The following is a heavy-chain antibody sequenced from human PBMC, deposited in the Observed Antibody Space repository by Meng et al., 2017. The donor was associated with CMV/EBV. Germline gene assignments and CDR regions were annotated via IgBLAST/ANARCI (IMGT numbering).Heavy chain of an antibody. Sequence: SGPTLVKPTQTLTLTCTFSWFSLSTSGVGVGWIRQPPGKALEWLALIYWNDDKRYSPSLKSRLTITKDTSKNQVVLTMTNMDPVDTATYYCAHRITISPVFDPWGQGTLVTVSS. J-gene: IGHJ5*02. D-gene: IGHD3-9*01. CDR2: IYWNDDK. CDR1: WFSLSTSGVG. V-gene: IGHV2-5*01. CDR3: AHRITISPVFDP.